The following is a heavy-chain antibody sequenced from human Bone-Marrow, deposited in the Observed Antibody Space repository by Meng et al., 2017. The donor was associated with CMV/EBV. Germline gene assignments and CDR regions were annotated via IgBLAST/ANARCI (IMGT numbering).Heavy chain of an antibody. Sequence: GESLKISCEASGFTFSSYAMHWVRQAPGKGPEWVAVISYDGSNKHYADSVKGRFTISRDKSKNTLYLQMNRLRAEDTAVYYCAKDSTVTPPYYYYYYGMDVWGQGTTVTVSS. J-gene: IGHJ6*02. CDR1: GFTFSSYA. D-gene: IGHD4-11*01. CDR3: AKDSTVTPPYYYYYYGMDV. V-gene: IGHV3-30*18. CDR2: ISYDGSNK.